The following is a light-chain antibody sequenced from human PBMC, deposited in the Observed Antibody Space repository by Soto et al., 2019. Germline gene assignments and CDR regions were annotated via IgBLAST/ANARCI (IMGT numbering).Light chain of an antibody. Sequence: DIQMTQSPSTLSASVGDRVTITCRASQSISSWLAWYQQKPGKAPKLLIYGASTLQSGVPSRFSGSGSGTDFTLTISSLQPEDVATYYCQKYNSAPLITFGQGTRLRL. V-gene: IGKV1-27*01. J-gene: IGKJ5*01. CDR2: GAS. CDR3: QKYNSAPLIT. CDR1: QSISSW.